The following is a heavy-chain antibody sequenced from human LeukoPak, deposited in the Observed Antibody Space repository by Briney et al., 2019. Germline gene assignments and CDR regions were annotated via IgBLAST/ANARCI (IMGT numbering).Heavy chain of an antibody. CDR2: ISYSGST. CDR3: ARGGWYPESFQH. V-gene: IGHV4-59*08. Sequence: SETLSLTCTVSGGSISSNYWSWIRQPPGKGLEWIGYISYSGSTNYNPSLKSRVTISVDTSKNHFSLRLSSVTAADTAVYYCARGGWYPESFQHWGQGALVTVSS. CDR1: GGSISSNY. J-gene: IGHJ1*01. D-gene: IGHD6-19*01.